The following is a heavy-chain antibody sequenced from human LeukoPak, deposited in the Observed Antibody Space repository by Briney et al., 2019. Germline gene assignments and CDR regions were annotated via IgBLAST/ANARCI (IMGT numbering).Heavy chain of an antibody. CDR1: GYTFTSYG. CDR2: ISAYNGNT. V-gene: IGHV1-18*01. Sequence: ASVRVSCKASGYTFTSYGISWVRQAPGQGLEWMGWISAYNGNTNYAQKLQGRVTMTTDTSTSTAYMELRSLRSDDTAVYYCARLTDIVVVVAAFDYWGQGTLVTVSS. D-gene: IGHD2-15*01. J-gene: IGHJ4*02. CDR3: ARLTDIVVVVAAFDY.